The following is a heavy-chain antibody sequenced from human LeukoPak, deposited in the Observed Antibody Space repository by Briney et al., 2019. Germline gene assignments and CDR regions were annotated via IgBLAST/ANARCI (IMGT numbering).Heavy chain of an antibody. V-gene: IGHV4-34*01. Sequence: NSSETLSLTCAVYGGPFSGYYWSWIRQPPGKGLEWIGEINHSGSTNYNPSLKSRVTISVDTSKNQFSLKLSSVTAADTAVYYCARGQIYYDSSGYGLNAFDIWGQGTMVTVSS. CDR3: ARGQIYYDSSGYGLNAFDI. CDR1: GGPFSGYY. CDR2: INHSGST. J-gene: IGHJ3*02. D-gene: IGHD3-22*01.